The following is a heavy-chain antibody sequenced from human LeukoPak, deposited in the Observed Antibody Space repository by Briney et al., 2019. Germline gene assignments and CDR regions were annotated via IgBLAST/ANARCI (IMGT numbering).Heavy chain of an antibody. CDR2: ISGSGGST. D-gene: IGHD6-19*01. V-gene: IGHV3-23*01. Sequence: PGGSLRLSSAASGFTFSSYAMGWVRQAPGKELEWVSAISGSGGSTYYADSVKGRFTISRDNSKNTLYLQMNSLRAEDTAVYYCAKPRRTAVAGYFDYWGQGTLVTVSS. CDR3: AKPRRTAVAGYFDY. CDR1: GFTFSSYA. J-gene: IGHJ4*02.